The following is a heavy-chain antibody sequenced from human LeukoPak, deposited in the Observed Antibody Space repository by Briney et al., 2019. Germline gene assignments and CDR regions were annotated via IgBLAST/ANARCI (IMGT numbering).Heavy chain of an antibody. CDR2: IIPIFGTA. D-gene: IGHD5-12*01. Sequence: ASVKVSCKASGYTFTSYYMHWVRQAPGQGLEWMGGIIPIFGTANYAQKFQGRVTITADESTSTAYMELSSLRSEDTAVYYCARAPSYSGYDYRYWGQGTLVTVSS. V-gene: IGHV1-69*13. J-gene: IGHJ4*02. CDR1: GYTFTSYY. CDR3: ARAPSYSGYDYRY.